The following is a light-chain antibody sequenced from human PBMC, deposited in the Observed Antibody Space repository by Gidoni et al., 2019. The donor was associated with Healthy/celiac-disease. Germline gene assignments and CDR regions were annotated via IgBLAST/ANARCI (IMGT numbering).Light chain of an antibody. CDR2: AAS. CDR3: KQYNSYPIT. Sequence: DIHMTQSPSSLSASVVDRVSITCRASQRISSWLAWYQQKPEQAPKSLIYAASSLQSGVPERFSGSGSGTDFTLNISSLQPEDFATYYCKQYNSYPITFGQGTRLEIK. CDR1: QRISSW. J-gene: IGKJ5*01. V-gene: IGKV1D-16*01.